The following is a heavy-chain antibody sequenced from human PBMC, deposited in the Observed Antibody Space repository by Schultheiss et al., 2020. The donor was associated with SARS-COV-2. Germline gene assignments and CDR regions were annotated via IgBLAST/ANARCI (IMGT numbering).Heavy chain of an antibody. Sequence: GGSLRLSCAASGFTFSSYAMHWVRQAPGKGLEWVSSISSSSSYIYYADSVKGRFTISRDNSKNSLYLQMNSLRAEDTAVYYCARGLTIRAGYGLFDYWGQGTLVTVSS. D-gene: IGHD5-12*01. CDR3: ARGLTIRAGYGLFDY. J-gene: IGHJ4*02. V-gene: IGHV3-21*01. CDR1: GFTFSSYA. CDR2: ISSSSSYI.